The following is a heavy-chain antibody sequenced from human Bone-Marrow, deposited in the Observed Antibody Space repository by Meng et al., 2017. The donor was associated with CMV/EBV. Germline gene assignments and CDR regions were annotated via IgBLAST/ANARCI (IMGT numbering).Heavy chain of an antibody. CDR1: GDSINSGDYY. J-gene: IGHJ4*02. V-gene: IGHV4-30-4*08. CDR3: AKLSGSGTTSSGSYSRDY. D-gene: IGHD3-22*01. CDR2: IYYSGST. Sequence: QVQLQESGPGLVKPSQTLSLTCSVSGDSINSGDYYWSWIRQPPGKGLEWIGYIYYSGSTYYNPSLESRLTISVDTSKNQFSLNLSSVTAADTAVYFCAKLSGSGTTSSGSYSRDYWGQGTLVTVSS.